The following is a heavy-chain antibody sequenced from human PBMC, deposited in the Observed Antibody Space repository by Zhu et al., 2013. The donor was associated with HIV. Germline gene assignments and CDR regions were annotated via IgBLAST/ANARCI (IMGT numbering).Heavy chain of an antibody. J-gene: IGHJ3*02. CDR3: ARDAGTGAVAGTVDAFDI. CDR1: GYTFTSYY. D-gene: IGHD6-19*01. V-gene: IGHV1-46*01. CDR2: INPSGGST. Sequence: VQLVQSGAEVKKPGASVKVSCKASGYTFTSYYMHWVRQAPGQGLEWMGIINPSGGSTSYAQKFQGRVTITADKSTSTAYMELSSLRSEDTAVYYCARDAGTGAVAGTVDAFDIWGQGTMVTVSS.